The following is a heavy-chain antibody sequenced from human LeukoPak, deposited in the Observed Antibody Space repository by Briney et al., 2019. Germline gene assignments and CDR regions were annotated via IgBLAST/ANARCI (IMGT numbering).Heavy chain of an antibody. CDR3: ARAGSTNSWFDP. Sequence: PGGPLRLSCAASGFAFDTYSMTWVRQAPGKGLEWVSSISSWSSFIYSADSVTGRFTISRDNAKNSLYLQMNSLRAEDTAVYYCARAGSTNSWFDPWGQGTLVIVSS. D-gene: IGHD2-2*01. CDR2: ISSWSSFI. J-gene: IGHJ5*02. V-gene: IGHV3-21*01. CDR1: GFAFDTYS.